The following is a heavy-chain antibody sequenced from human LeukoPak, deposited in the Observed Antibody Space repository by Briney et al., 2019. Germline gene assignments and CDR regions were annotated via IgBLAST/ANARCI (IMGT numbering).Heavy chain of an antibody. CDR2: INPSGGST. D-gene: IGHD5-24*01. V-gene: IGHV1-46*01. CDR3: ARGPMRDGYNKFYPIGGY. Sequence: ASVKVSCKASGYTFTSYYMRWVRQAPGQGLEWMGIINPSGGSTSYAQKFQGRVTMTRDTSTSTVYMELSSLRSEDTAVYYCARGPMRDGYNKFYPIGGYWGQGTLVTVSS. CDR1: GYTFTSYY. J-gene: IGHJ4*02.